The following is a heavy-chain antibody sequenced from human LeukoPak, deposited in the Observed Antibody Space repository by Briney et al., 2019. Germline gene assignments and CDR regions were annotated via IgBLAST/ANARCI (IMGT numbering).Heavy chain of an antibody. CDR1: GGSISTYY. CDR3: AKSYDSSGYYLVFGS. Sequence: SETLSLTCTVSGGSISTYYWSWIRQPPGKGLEWIGYIYYSGITNYNPSLKSRVTMSVDTSKNQFSLKLRSVTAADTAVYYCAKSYDSSGYYLVFGSWGQGTLVTVSS. V-gene: IGHV4-59*08. J-gene: IGHJ4*02. CDR2: IYYSGIT. D-gene: IGHD3-22*01.